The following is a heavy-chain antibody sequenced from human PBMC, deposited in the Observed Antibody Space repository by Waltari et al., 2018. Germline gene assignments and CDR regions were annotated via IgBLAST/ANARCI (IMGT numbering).Heavy chain of an antibody. CDR1: GDFPSDDH. J-gene: IGHJ4*02. CDR2: LRNTGAT. CDR3: ARLPTKYYDSLGWGFFDQ. V-gene: IGHV4-59*08. Sequence: QVQLQESGPGLVKPSETLSLTCTVSGDFPSDDHWTWIRQAPGKGLEWIAYLRNTGATKCTPSLQSLVTVSAVTSTKQFSLRLTSVTAADTAVYYCARLPTKYYDSLGWGFFDQWGQGILVTVSS. D-gene: IGHD3-22*01.